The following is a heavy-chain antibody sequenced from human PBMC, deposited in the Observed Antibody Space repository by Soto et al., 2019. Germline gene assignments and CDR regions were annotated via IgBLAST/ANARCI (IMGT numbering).Heavy chain of an antibody. Sequence: LSLTCTVSGGSISSSSYYWGWIRQPPGKGLEWIGSIYYSGSTYYNPSLKSRVTISVDTSKNQFSLKLSSVTAADTAVYYCATQGCSSTSCYTCFDYWGQGTLVTVS. CDR1: GGSISSSSYY. V-gene: IGHV4-39*01. CDR2: IYYSGST. D-gene: IGHD2-2*02. J-gene: IGHJ4*02. CDR3: ATQGCSSTSCYTCFDY.